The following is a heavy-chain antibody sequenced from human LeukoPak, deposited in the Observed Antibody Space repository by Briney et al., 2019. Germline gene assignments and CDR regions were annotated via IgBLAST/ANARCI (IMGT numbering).Heavy chain of an antibody. V-gene: IGHV4-61*02. CDR1: GGSISSGSYY. D-gene: IGHD3-3*01. Sequence: SETLSLTCTVSGGSISSGSYYWSWIRQPAGKGLEWIGRIYTSGSTNYNPSLKSRVTISVDTSKNQFSLKLSSVTAADTAVYYCAKDHGRRLNDFWSGYYTHFDYWGQGTLVTVSS. J-gene: IGHJ4*02. CDR3: AKDHGRRLNDFWSGYYTHFDY. CDR2: IYTSGST.